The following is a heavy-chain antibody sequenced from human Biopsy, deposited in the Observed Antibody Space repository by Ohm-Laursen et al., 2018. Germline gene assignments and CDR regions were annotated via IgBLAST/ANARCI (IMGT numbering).Heavy chain of an antibody. CDR3: ARDLYDFCGGCPFDP. J-gene: IGHJ5*02. CDR1: DFTFSSHA. CDR2: INGSGGST. V-gene: IGHV3-23*01. Sequence: SLRLSCAAPDFTFSSHAMSWVRQAPGKGLECVSVINGSGGSTYYADPVKGRFTISRDNSKNTLYLQMNSLRAEDTAMYYCARDLYDFCGGCPFDPWGQGTLVTVSP. D-gene: IGHD3-3*01.